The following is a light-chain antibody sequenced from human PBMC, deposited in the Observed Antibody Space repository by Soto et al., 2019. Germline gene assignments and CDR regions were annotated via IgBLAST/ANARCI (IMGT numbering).Light chain of an antibody. CDR1: QSISSY. CDR2: AAS. J-gene: IGKJ1*01. V-gene: IGKV1-39*01. Sequence: DIQMTQSPSSLSASVGDRVTITCRASQSISSYLNWYQQKPGKAPKLLIYAASSLQSGVPSRFXGSXXXXXXTLTISSLQPEDFATYYCQQSYSTSWTFGQGTKVEIK. CDR3: QQSYSTSWT.